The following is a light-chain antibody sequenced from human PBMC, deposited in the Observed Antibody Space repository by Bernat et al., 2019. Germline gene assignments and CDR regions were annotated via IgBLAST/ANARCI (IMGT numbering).Light chain of an antibody. J-gene: IGKJ4*01. Sequence: DIQMIQSPSSLSASVGDRVTITCRASQSISSYLNWYQQKPGKAPKLLIYAASSLQSGVPSRFSGSGSGTDFTLTISSLQPEDFATYYCQQSYSTPLTFGGGTQVEIK. CDR1: QSISSY. CDR2: AAS. CDR3: QQSYSTPLT. V-gene: IGKV1-39*01.